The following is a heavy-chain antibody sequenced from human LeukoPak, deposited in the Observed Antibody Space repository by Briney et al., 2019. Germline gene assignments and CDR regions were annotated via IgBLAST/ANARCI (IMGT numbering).Heavy chain of an antibody. Sequence: ASVKVSCKATGYTFTNYDITWVRQAPGQGLEWMGWISAYNGNTNYAQNLQGRVTLTTDSSTSTAYMELRRLRSDDTAVYYCARINIVVVVAAIDYWGQGTLVTVSS. CDR2: ISAYNGNT. D-gene: IGHD2-15*01. CDR1: GYTFTNYD. J-gene: IGHJ4*02. CDR3: ARINIVVVVAAIDY. V-gene: IGHV1-18*01.